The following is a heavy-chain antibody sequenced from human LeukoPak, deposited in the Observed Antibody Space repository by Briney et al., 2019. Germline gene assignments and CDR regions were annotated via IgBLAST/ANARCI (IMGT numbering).Heavy chain of an antibody. J-gene: IGHJ1*01. CDR2: ISSSSSYI. CDR1: GVTLSSYS. Sequence: GGSLRLSCAASGVTLSSYSMNWVRQAPGKGLEWVSSISSSSSYIYYADSVKGRFTISRDNSKNTLYLHINSLRAEDTAVYYCARNYYADSGYPEYFQHWGQGTVVTVSS. D-gene: IGHD3-22*01. V-gene: IGHV3-21*04. CDR3: ARNYYADSGYPEYFQH.